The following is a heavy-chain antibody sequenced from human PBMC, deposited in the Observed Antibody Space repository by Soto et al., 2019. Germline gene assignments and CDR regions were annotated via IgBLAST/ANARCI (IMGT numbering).Heavy chain of an antibody. J-gene: IGHJ5*02. D-gene: IGHD6-13*01. CDR3: DRVSVSSRWGYGWFDP. CDR1: GCSISSGGYS. V-gene: IGHV4-30-2*01. Sequence: QLQLQESGSGLVKPSQTLSLTCAVSGCSISSGGYSWSWIRQPPGQVLEWIGYIYHSGSTYYNPSLKSRVTISVDRSKNQFSLKLSSVTAADTAVYYCDRVSVSSRWGYGWFDPWGQGTLVTVSS. CDR2: IYHSGST.